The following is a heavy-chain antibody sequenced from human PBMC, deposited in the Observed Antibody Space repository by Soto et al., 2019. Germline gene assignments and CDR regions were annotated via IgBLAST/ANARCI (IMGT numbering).Heavy chain of an antibody. Sequence: EVQLLESGGGLVQPGGALRLSCAASGFTFSSHAMSWVRQAPGKGLEWLSSISGGAEGAYYADSVKGRFTIFRDNSKNTLYLQMNSLRAEDTAVYYCARDLWWYLHWGQGTLVTVSS. V-gene: IGHV3-23*01. CDR2: ISGGAEGA. J-gene: IGHJ4*02. CDR3: ARDLWWYLH. D-gene: IGHD2-15*01. CDR1: GFTFSSHA.